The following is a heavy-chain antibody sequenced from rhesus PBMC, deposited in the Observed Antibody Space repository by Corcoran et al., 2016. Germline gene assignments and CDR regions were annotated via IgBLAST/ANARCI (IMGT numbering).Heavy chain of an antibody. CDR1: GGSISDSYR. CDR2: IYGSSTST. D-gene: IGHD6-25*01. V-gene: IGHV4S10*01. J-gene: IGHJ6*01. CDR3: SRERTRWQLESGLDS. Sequence: QVQLQESGPGLVKPSETLSLTCAVSGGSISDSYRWSWIRQPPGMGLAWIGYIYGSSTSTNYNPSRKCRVIISRDTSKNQFALKLSSVTAADTAVYYCSRERTRWQLESGLDSWGQGVVVTVSS.